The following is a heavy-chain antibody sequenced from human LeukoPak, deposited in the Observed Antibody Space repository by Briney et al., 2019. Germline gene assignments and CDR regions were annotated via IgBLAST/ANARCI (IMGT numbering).Heavy chain of an antibody. J-gene: IGHJ6*02. CDR1: GYTFTSYY. D-gene: IGHD5-24*01. CDR2: INPSGGST. V-gene: IGHV1-46*01. Sequence: ASVKVSCKASGYTFTSYYMHWVRQAPGQGLEWMGIINPSGGSTSYAQKFQGRVTMTRDTSTSTVYMELSSLRPEDTAVYYCAREAVEMATIHYYYYGMDVWGQGTTVTVSS. CDR3: AREAVEMATIHYYYYGMDV.